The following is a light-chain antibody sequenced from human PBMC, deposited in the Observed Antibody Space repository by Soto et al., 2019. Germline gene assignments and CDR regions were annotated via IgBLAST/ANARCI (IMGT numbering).Light chain of an antibody. CDR2: DIS. J-gene: IGKJ5*01. CDR1: QSVSGC. Sequence: EIVLTQSPSTLSFSAGERATLSCRASQSVSGCLAWYQQKPGQSPRLLIYDISKRATGIPARFSGSGSATDFTLTISSLEPEDFAVYYCQHRSSWPITFGQGTRLEIK. V-gene: IGKV3-11*01. CDR3: QHRSSWPIT.